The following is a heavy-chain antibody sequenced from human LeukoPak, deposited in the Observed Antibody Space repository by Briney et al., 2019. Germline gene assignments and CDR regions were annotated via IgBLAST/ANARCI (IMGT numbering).Heavy chain of an antibody. CDR2: INTDGSST. D-gene: IGHD6-13*01. CDR3: ARFIAAAGTGDY. CDR1: GFTFSSYW. J-gene: IGHJ4*02. V-gene: IGHV3-74*01. Sequence: TGGSLRLSCAASGFTFSSYWMHWVRHAPGKGLVWVSRINTDGSSTSYADSVKGRFTISRDNAKNTLYLQMNSLRAEDPAVYYCARFIAAAGTGDYWGQGTLVTVSS.